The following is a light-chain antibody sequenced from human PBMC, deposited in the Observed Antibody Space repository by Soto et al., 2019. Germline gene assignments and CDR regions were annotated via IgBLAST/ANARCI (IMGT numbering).Light chain of an antibody. CDR3: SSYASTATYV. Sequence: QSALTQPASVSGSPGQSITISCAGTGSDVGAYNLVSWYQQHPGKAPKLIICVVNTRPSGISNRFSGSKSSDTASLTFSGLQAEDAADYFCSSYASTATYVFGTGTKVTVL. J-gene: IGLJ1*01. CDR1: GSDVGAYNL. CDR2: VVN. V-gene: IGLV2-23*02.